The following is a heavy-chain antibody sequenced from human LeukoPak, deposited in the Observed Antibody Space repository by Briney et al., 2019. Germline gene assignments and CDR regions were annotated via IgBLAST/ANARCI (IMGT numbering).Heavy chain of an antibody. CDR3: ARDGRRDGYYNPPHY. J-gene: IGHJ4*02. CDR2: IYYSGST. V-gene: IGHV4-59*01. D-gene: IGHD5-24*01. CDR1: GGSISSYY. Sequence: SETLSLTCAVSGGSISSYYWSWIRQPPGKGLEWIGYIYYSGSTNYNPSLKSRVTISVDTSKNQFSLKLSSVTAADTAVYYCARDGRRDGYYNPPHYWGQGTLVTVSS.